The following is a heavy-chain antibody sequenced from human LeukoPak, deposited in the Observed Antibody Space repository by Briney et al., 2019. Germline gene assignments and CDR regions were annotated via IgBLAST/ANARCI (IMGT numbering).Heavy chain of an antibody. J-gene: IGHJ3*02. CDR2: ISGSGGST. CDR3: ARDLPGELGRGVFDI. CDR1: GFTFSSNA. V-gene: IGHV3-23*01. Sequence: GGSLRLSCAASGFTFSSNAMSWVRQAPGKGLEWVSYISGSGGSTYYADSVKGRFTISRDNSKNTLYLQMNSLRAEDTAVYYCARDLPGELGRGVFDIWGQGTMVTVSS. D-gene: IGHD1-1*01.